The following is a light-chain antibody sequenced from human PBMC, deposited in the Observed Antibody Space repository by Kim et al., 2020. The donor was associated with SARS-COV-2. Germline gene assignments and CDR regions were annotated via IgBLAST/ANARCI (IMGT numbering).Light chain of an antibody. Sequence: LSPGETATLSCRASQTISSSYLAWYQQKPGQAPRRLIYAASSRDTGIPDRISGSGSGTDFTLTISRLEPEDFAVYYCQLYSSSLYTFGQGTKLEIK. CDR2: AAS. CDR1: QTISSSY. CDR3: QLYSSSLYT. J-gene: IGKJ2*01. V-gene: IGKV3-20*01.